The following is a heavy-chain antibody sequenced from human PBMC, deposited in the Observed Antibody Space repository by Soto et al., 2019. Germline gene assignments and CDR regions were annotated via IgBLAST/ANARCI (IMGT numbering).Heavy chain of an antibody. D-gene: IGHD3-10*01. V-gene: IGHV1-18*01. CDR1: GYMFVTYG. Sequence: ASVKVSCKASGYMFVTYGINWVRQAPGQGLEWMGWISAYNGNTKYAQNLQGRVTMTTDASTSTAYMEMRSLRSDDTAVYYCARDLGGSGSYYTDYWGPGTLVTVSS. CDR2: ISAYNGNT. J-gene: IGHJ4*02. CDR3: ARDLGGSGSYYTDY.